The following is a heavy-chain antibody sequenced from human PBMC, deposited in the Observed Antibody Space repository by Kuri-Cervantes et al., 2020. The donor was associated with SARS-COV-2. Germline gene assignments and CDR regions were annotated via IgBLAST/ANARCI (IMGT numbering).Heavy chain of an antibody. D-gene: IGHD3-3*01. CDR2: ISSRSRTI. J-gene: IGHJ6*01. CDR3: ARDRPHYDFWSGYYTKGGNNYYYYGMDV. Sequence: GESLKISCAASGFTFSSHSMNWVRQAPGKGLEWISYISSRSRTIYYADSVKGRFTISRDNAKNSLYLQMNSLRAEDTAVYYCARDRPHYDFWSGYYTKGGNNYYYYGMDVWGQGNTVNGAS. CDR1: GFTFSSHS. V-gene: IGHV3-48*01.